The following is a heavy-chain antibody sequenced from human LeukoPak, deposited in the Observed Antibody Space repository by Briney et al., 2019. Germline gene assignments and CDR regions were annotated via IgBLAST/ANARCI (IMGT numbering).Heavy chain of an antibody. J-gene: IGHJ5*02. CDR1: GYSISSGYY. V-gene: IGHV4-38-2*02. CDR2: IYHSGST. Sequence: SETLSLTCTVSGYSISSGYYWGWIRQPPGKGLEWIGSIYHSGSTYYNPSLKSRVTISVDTSKNQFSLELSSVTAADTAVYYCARGALHNWFDPWGQGTLVTVSS. CDR3: ARGALHNWFDP.